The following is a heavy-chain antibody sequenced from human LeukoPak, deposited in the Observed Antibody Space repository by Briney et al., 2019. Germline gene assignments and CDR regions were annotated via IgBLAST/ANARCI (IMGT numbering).Heavy chain of an antibody. CDR3: ATLKDYDFWSGYYADYYYYMDV. CDR2: IIPIFGTA. CDR1: GGTFSSYA. D-gene: IGHD3-3*01. Sequence: SVKVSCKASGGTFSSYAISWVRQAPGQGLEWMGGIIPIFGTANYAQKFQGRVTITADKSTSTAYMELSSLRSEDTAVYYCATLKDYDFWSGYYADYYYYMDVWGKGTTVTVSS. J-gene: IGHJ6*03. V-gene: IGHV1-69*06.